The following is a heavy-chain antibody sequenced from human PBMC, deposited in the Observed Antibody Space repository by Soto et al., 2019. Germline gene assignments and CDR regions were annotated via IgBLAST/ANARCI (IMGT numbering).Heavy chain of an antibody. Sequence: AQVKVSCKSSGYTFRTYGINWVRQAPGQGLEWMGWISAYNGDTNYAQKFQGRVTMTTDTYTSTASMELRNLRSDDTAVYYCASDQVASRTGLFDCWGQGPLVTVSS. D-gene: IGHD2-21*01. CDR3: ASDQVASRTGLFDC. V-gene: IGHV1-18*04. CDR1: GYTFRTYG. J-gene: IGHJ4*02. CDR2: ISAYNGDT.